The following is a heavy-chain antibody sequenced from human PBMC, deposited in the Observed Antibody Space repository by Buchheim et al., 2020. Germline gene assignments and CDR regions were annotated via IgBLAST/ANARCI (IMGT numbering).Heavy chain of an antibody. J-gene: IGHJ6*02. D-gene: IGHD5-18*01. CDR3: ARDLRDTAMVGGMDV. V-gene: IGHV3-33*01. CDR2: IWYDGSNK. Sequence: VQLVESGGGVVQPGRSLRLSCAASGFTFSSYGMHWVRQAPGKGLEWVAVIWYDGSNKYYADSVKGRFTISRDNSKNTLYLQMNSLRAEDTAVYYCARDLRDTAMVGGMDVWGQGTT. CDR1: GFTFSSYG.